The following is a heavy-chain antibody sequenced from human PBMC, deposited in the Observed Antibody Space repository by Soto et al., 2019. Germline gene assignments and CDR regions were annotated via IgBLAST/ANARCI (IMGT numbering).Heavy chain of an antibody. V-gene: IGHV4-38-2*01. D-gene: IGHD4-17*01. CDR1: GHSISSAYN. CDR3: ERLTVTHESDY. CDR2: IYQSGST. Sequence: PSETLSLTCAVSGHSISSAYNWGWFRQPPGKGLEWLGTIYQSGSTYYNPSLKSRVTISVDTSKNQFSLKLRSVTAADTAVYFCERLTVTHESDYWGQGTMVTVYS. J-gene: IGHJ4*02.